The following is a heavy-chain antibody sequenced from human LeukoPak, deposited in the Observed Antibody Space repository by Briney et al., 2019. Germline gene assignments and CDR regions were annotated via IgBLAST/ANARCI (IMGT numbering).Heavy chain of an antibody. D-gene: IGHD3-22*01. J-gene: IGHJ4*02. CDR3: ANSRYDSSGYYGIIGY. CDR1: GFTFSSYT. CDR2: ISRSNIYK. Sequence: GGSLRLSCAASGFTFSSYTMNWVRLAPGRGLEWVSSISRSNIYKYYADSVKGRFTISRDNAKNSLYLQMNSLRAEDTAVYYCANSRYDSSGYYGIIGYWGQGTLVTVSS. V-gene: IGHV3-21*01.